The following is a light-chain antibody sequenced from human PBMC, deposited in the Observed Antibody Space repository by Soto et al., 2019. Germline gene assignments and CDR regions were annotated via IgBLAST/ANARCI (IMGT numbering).Light chain of an antibody. CDR1: SSDVGGYNY. Sequence: QSVLTQPPSASGSPGQSVTLSCTGTSSDVGGYNYVSWYQQHPGKAPKVMIYEVSKRPSGVPDRFSGSKSGNTASLTVSGLRAEHEDDYYCSSFAGSNNLVFGGGTKVTVL. CDR3: SSFAGSNNLV. CDR2: EVS. V-gene: IGLV2-8*01. J-gene: IGLJ2*01.